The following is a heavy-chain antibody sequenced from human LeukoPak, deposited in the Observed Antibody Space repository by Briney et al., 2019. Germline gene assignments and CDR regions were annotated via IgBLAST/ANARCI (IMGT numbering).Heavy chain of an antibody. CDR2: INPSGGST. V-gene: IGHV1-46*01. CDR3: ARSETYYYDSSGYRIDY. J-gene: IGHJ4*02. D-gene: IGHD3-22*01. Sequence: ASVKVSCKASGYTFTSYYMHWVRQAPGQGLEWMGIINPSGGSTSYAQKFQGRVTMTRDTSTSTVYMELSSLRSEDTAVYYCARSETYYYDSSGYRIDYWGQGTLVTVSS. CDR1: GYTFTSYY.